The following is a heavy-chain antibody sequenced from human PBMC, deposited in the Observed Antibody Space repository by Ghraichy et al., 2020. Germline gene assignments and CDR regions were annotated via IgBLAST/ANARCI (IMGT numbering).Heavy chain of an antibody. CDR1: GFTFSSYG. D-gene: IGHD6-19*01. Sequence: GESLNISCAASGFTFSSYGMHWVRQAPGKGLEWVAVISYDGSNKYYADSVKGRFTISRDNSKNTLYLQMNSLRAEDTAVYYCAKGWSAVAKDAFDIWGQGTMVTVSS. J-gene: IGHJ3*02. V-gene: IGHV3-30*18. CDR3: AKGWSAVAKDAFDI. CDR2: ISYDGSNK.